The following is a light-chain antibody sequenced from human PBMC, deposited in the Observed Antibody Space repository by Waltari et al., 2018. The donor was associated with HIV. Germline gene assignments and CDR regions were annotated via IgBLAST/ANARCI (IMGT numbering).Light chain of an antibody. Sequence: SYVLTQPPSVSVAPGQTARITCGGANIGTESVHWYQPNPGQAPVLVVYDDRDRPSGIPERFSGSNSGNTATLTVSRVEVGDEADYYCQVWDGSSDHWVFGGGTKLTVL. CDR2: DDR. CDR1: NIGTES. CDR3: QVWDGSSDHWV. J-gene: IGLJ3*02. V-gene: IGLV3-21*02.